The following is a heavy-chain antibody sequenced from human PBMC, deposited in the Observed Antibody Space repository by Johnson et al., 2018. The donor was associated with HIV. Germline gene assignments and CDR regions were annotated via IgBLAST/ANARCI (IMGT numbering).Heavy chain of an antibody. J-gene: IGHJ3*02. CDR3: AKGVTGEGAFDI. V-gene: IGHV3-30*02. D-gene: IGHD7-27*01. CDR1: GFTFSSYA. CDR2: IRYDGSNK. Sequence: QVQLVESGGGVVQPGRSLRLSCAASGFTFSSYAMHWVRQAPGKGLEWVAFIRYDGSNKYYADSVKGRFTISRDNSKNTLYLQMNSLRAEDTAVYYCAKGVTGEGAFDIWGQGTMVTVSS.